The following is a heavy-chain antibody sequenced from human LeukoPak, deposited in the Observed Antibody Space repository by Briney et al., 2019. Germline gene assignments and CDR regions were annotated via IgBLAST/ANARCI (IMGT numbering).Heavy chain of an antibody. CDR1: GFTVSNNY. V-gene: IGHV4-39*01. CDR3: ASHIGRFFDVPI. Sequence: GSLRLSCAASGFTVSNNYINWVRQPPGKGLEWIGSINYRRGTYYNPSLKSRLTISVDTSKNQFFLKLNSVTAADTSMYFCASHIGRFFDVPIWGQGTVITVSS. D-gene: IGHD3-9*01. CDR2: INYRRGT. J-gene: IGHJ3*02.